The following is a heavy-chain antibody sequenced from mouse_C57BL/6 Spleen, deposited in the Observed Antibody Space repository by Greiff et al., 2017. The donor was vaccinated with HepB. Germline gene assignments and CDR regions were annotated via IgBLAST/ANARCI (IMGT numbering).Heavy chain of an antibody. J-gene: IGHJ4*01. V-gene: IGHV2-6-1*01. D-gene: IGHD1-1*01. CDR3: ARHGITSGLGDGYAMDY. CDR1: GFSLTSYG. CDR2: IWSDGST. Sequence: QVQLQQSGPGLVAPSQSLSITCTVSGFSLTSYGVHWVRQPPGKGLEWLVVIWSDGSTTYNSALKSRLSISKDNSKSQVFLKMNSRQTDDTAMYYCARHGITSGLGDGYAMDYWGQGTSVTVSS.